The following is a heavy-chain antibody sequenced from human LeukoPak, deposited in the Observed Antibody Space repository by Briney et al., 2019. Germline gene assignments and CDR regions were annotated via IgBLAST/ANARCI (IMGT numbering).Heavy chain of an antibody. V-gene: IGHV3-30*02. CDR2: IRYDGSDK. CDR1: GFTFSNYG. J-gene: IGHJ6*03. CDR3: AKEYAGSHYYFYYMDV. Sequence: GGSLRLSCAASGFTFSNYGMHWARQAPGKGLEWVAFIRYDGSDKYYADSVKGRLTISRDNSKKTLYLQMNSLRAEDTAVYYCAKEYAGSHYYFYYMDVWGKGTTVTVSS.